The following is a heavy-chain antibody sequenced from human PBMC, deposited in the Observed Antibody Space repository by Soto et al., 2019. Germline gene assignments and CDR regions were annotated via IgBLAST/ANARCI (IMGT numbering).Heavy chain of an antibody. J-gene: IGHJ5*02. CDR1: GGSFRGSY. CDR3: ARGGRYNWFDP. V-gene: IGHV4-34*01. D-gene: IGHD4-17*01. Sequence: SEPLSLTCAAHGGSFRGSYWSWIGQPRGKGLGSIWELKHTGSTTYNPSLERRVTISVDTTMSEWSLSLSSVTAADRAVYYCARGGRYNWFDPWGQGTPVTVSS. CDR2: LKHTGST.